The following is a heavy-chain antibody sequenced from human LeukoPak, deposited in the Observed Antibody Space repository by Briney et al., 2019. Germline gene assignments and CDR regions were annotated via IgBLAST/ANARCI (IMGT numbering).Heavy chain of an antibody. CDR3: ARNAFDI. Sequence: GGSLRLSCAASGFTFSDYWMSWVRQAPGKGLEWVANINQDGSGEAYVDSAKGRFTISRDNARNSLYLQMNNLRAEDTAVYYCARNAFDIWGQGTMVIVSS. CDR1: GFTFSDYW. V-gene: IGHV3-7*01. CDR2: INQDGSGE. J-gene: IGHJ3*02.